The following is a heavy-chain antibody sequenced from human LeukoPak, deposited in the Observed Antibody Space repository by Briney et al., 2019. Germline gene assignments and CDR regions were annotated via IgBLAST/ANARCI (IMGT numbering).Heavy chain of an antibody. Sequence: PVKVSCKASGGTFSSYAISWVRQAPGQGLEWMGGIIPIFGTANYAQKFQGRVTITADKSTSTAYMELSSLRSEDTAVYYCARGGHSGYDHSVDYWGQGTLVTVSS. D-gene: IGHD5-12*01. CDR2: IIPIFGTA. J-gene: IGHJ4*02. V-gene: IGHV1-69*06. CDR3: ARGGHSGYDHSVDY. CDR1: GGTFSSYA.